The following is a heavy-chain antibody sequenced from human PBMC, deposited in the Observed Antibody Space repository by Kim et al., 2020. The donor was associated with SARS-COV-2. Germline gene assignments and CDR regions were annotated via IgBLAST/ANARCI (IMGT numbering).Heavy chain of an antibody. Sequence: ASVKVSCKASGYTFTSYAMHWVRQAPGQRLEWMGWINAGNGNTKYSQKFQGRVTITRDTSASTAYMELSSLRSEDTAVYYCARVGSQPYYYYGMDVWGQGTTVTVSS. CDR1: GYTFTSYA. J-gene: IGHJ6*02. CDR2: INAGNGNT. D-gene: IGHD3-10*01. V-gene: IGHV1-3*01. CDR3: ARVGSQPYYYYGMDV.